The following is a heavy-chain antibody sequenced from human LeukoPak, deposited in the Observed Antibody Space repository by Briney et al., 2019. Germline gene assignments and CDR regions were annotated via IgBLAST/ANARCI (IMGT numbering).Heavy chain of an antibody. V-gene: IGHV3-33*01. J-gene: IGHJ4*02. CDR3: ARGPAMVRGVILDY. Sequence: GGSLRLSCAASGFTFSSYGMHWVRQAPGKGLEWVAVIWYDGSSKYYADSVKGRFTISRDNSKNTLYLQMNSLRAEDTAVYYCARGPAMVRGVILDYWGQGTLVTVSS. D-gene: IGHD3-10*01. CDR1: GFTFSSYG. CDR2: IWYDGSSK.